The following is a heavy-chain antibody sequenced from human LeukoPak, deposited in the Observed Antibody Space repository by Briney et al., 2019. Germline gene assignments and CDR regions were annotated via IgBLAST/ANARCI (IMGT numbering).Heavy chain of an antibody. V-gene: IGHV3-21*01. D-gene: IGHD6-13*01. J-gene: IGHJ4*02. CDR1: GFTFSSYS. Sequence: KSGGSLRLSCAASGFTFSSYSMNWVRQAPGKGLEWVSSISSSSSYIYYADSVKGRFTISRDNAKNSLYLQMNSLRAEDTAVYYCASLIAAAATGHFDYWGQGTLVTVSS. CDR2: ISSSSSYI. CDR3: ASLIAAAATGHFDY.